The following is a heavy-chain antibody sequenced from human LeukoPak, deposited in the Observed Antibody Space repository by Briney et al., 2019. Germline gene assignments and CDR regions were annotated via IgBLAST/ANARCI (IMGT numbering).Heavy chain of an antibody. D-gene: IGHD2-2*01. CDR2: IYPGDSDT. V-gene: IGHV5-51*01. J-gene: IGHJ4*02. CDR1: GYTFTSKW. CDR3: ARLPLTRCSSTSCYPYYFDY. Sequence: GESLKISCKGSGYTFTSKWIAWVRQLPPKGLEGMGIIYPGDSDTRYSPSFQGQVTISADKSISTAYLQWSSLKASDTAMYYCARLPLTRCSSTSCYPYYFDYWGQGTLVTLSS.